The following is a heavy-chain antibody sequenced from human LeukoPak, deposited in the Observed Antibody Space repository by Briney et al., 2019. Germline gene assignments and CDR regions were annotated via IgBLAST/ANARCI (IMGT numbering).Heavy chain of an antibody. V-gene: IGHV4-59*01. CDR3: ARERWRWYP. D-gene: IGHD5-24*01. J-gene: IGHJ5*02. CDR1: GGSISSYY. CDR2: IYYSGST. Sequence: SETLSLTCTVSGGSISSYYWSWIRQPPGKGLEWIGYIYYSGSTNYNPSLKSRATISVDTSKNQFSLKLSSVTAADTAVYYCARERWRWYPWGQGTLVTVSS.